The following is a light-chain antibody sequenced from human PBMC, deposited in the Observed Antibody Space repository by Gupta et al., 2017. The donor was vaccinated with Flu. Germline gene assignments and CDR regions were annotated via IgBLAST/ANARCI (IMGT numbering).Light chain of an antibody. Sequence: GTPSQPAAKSSNPSHSVLQTVSNSYLFWYQQKPGQPPKLLIYEASRRVTGVPDRFSGSGSGTDFTLNISRVEAEDVGVYYCEQNGRRPLTFGPGTKVDIK. CDR2: EAS. J-gene: IGKJ3*01. CDR1: QTVSNSY. CDR3: EQNGRRPLT. V-gene: IGKV3-20*01.